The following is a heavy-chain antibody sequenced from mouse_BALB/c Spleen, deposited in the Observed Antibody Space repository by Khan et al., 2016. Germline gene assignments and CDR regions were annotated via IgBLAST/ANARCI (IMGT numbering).Heavy chain of an antibody. J-gene: IGHJ3*01. Sequence: QIQLVQSGPELKKPGETVKISCTASGYTFTDYSMHWVKQAPGKGLKWMGWINTETGEPTYADDFKGRFAFSLETSASTAYLQINHLTTEDTATYFWARALDGPAWFADWGQGTLVTVSA. CDR1: GYTFTDYS. D-gene: IGHD2-3*01. CDR2: INTETGEP. V-gene: IGHV9-2-1*01. CDR3: ARALDGPAWFAD.